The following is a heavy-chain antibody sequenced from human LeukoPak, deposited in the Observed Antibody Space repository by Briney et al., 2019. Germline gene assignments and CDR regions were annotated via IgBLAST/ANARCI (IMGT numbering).Heavy chain of an antibody. V-gene: IGHV3-20*04. CDR2: INWNGRNV. Sequence: GGSLRLSCATSGFTFDDYGMNWVRHAPGKGLEWVSNINWNGRNVDYADSVKGRFTISRDKAKNSLHLQMNSLRAEDTAVYYCARDGVGATGDFDYWGQGTLVTVSS. CDR1: GFTFDDYG. D-gene: IGHD1-26*01. CDR3: ARDGVGATGDFDY. J-gene: IGHJ4*02.